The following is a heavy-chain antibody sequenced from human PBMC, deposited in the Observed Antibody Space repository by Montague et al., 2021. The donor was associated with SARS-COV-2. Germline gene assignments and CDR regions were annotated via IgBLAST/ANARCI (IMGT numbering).Heavy chain of an antibody. J-gene: IGHJ4*02. CDR2: IDWDEDQ. D-gene: IGHD4-17*01. CDR3: ARSYGDYRDSYFDY. Sequence: PALVKPTQTLTLTYTFSGFSLNTSGMCVSWIRQPPGKALEWLALIDWDEDQYYSTSLKTRLTISKDTSKNQVVLTMTNMDPIDTATYYCARSYGDYRDSYFDYWGQGTLATVSS. V-gene: IGHV2-70*01. CDR1: GFSLNTSGMC.